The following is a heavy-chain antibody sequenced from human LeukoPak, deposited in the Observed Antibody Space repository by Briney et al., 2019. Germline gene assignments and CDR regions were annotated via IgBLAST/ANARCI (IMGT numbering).Heavy chain of an antibody. J-gene: IGHJ4*02. Sequence: GGSLRLSCAASGFIFYNYAMSWVRQAPGKGLEWVSLITGSGGDTYYADSVKGRFTISRDNSENTLFLQMHSLRAEDTAVYYCAKDLYGGTLDWWGQGTLVTVSS. CDR1: GFIFYNYA. CDR2: ITGSGGDT. CDR3: AKDLYGGTLDW. D-gene: IGHD4-23*01. V-gene: IGHV3-23*01.